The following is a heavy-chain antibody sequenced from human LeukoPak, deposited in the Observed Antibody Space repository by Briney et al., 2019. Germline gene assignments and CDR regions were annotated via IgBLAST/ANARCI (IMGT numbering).Heavy chain of an antibody. CDR3: ACWLIYYFDY. J-gene: IGHJ4*02. CDR1: GFTFSNYG. CDR2: ITASSSST. V-gene: IGHV3-23*01. D-gene: IGHD6-19*01. Sequence: GGSLRLSCEASGFTFSNYGMSWVRQAPGEGLEWVSAITASSSSTHDADSVQGRFTISRDNFKNTLYLQMNSLRAEDTAVYYCACWLIYYFDYWGQGTLVTVSS.